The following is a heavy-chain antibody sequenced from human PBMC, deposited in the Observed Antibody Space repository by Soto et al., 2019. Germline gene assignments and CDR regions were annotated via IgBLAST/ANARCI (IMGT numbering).Heavy chain of an antibody. J-gene: IGHJ6*02. V-gene: IGHV3-23*01. CDR1: GFTFSSYA. CDR3: HKDTNDFWSGYYYYYGMDV. D-gene: IGHD3-3*01. CDR2: ISGSGGST. Sequence: GGSLRLSCAASGFTFSSYAMSWVRQAPGKGLEWVSAISGSGGSTYYADSVKGRFTISRDNSKITRNLQTNSLRAEDTAVYYCHKDTNDFWSGYYYYYGMDVWGPGTSVTVS.